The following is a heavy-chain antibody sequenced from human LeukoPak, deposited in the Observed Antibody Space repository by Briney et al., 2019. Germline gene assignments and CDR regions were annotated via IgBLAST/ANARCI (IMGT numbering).Heavy chain of an antibody. V-gene: IGHV3-7*01. CDR2: IKQDGSEK. Sequence: GGSLRLSCAASGFTFSSYWMSWVRQAPGKGLEWVANIKQDGSEKYYVDSVKGRFTISRDNAKNSLYLQMNSLRAEDTAVYYCARHSSSWYNAEYFQHWGQGTLVTVSS. D-gene: IGHD6-13*01. CDR1: GFTFSSYW. CDR3: ARHSSSWYNAEYFQH. J-gene: IGHJ1*01.